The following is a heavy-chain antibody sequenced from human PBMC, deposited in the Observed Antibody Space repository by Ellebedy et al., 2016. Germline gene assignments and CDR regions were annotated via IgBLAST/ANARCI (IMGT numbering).Heavy chain of an antibody. D-gene: IGHD3-10*01. J-gene: IGHJ6*02. CDR1: GASISTYY. CDR2: IHNSGST. CDR3: AREIRWFGELNTFYSAGMDV. Sequence: SETLSLXXSVSGASISTYYWSWIRQPPGKGLEWIGHIHNSGSTNYSPSLESRVIISVDTSKNQFSLKLSSVTAADTATYYCAREIRWFGELNTFYSAGMDVWGQGTTVIVSS. V-gene: IGHV4-59*01.